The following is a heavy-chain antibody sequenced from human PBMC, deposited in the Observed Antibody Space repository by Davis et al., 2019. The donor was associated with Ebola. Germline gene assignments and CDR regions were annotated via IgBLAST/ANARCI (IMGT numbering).Heavy chain of an antibody. Sequence: PGGSLRLSCVASGLTFTSSIIHWVRQAPGKGLEWVAVMAIDGSDFKQYTESVKGRFTIYRDNSKNTVDLQMDSLRVDDTGVYYCAREGHTSGHCGCFDDWGQGTLVTVSS. CDR2: MAIDGSDFK. CDR3: AREGHTSGHCGCFDD. J-gene: IGHJ4*02. V-gene: IGHV3-30*04. CDR1: GLTFTSSI. D-gene: IGHD2-21*01.